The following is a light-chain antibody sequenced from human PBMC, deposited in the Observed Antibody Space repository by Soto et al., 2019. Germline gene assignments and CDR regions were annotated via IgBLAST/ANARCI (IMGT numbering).Light chain of an antibody. J-gene: IGLJ1*01. CDR2: EVT. CDR1: TSDIAGYNY. CDR3: NSYTSASFDV. V-gene: IGLV2-14*01. Sequence: SALAQPASVSGSPGQSITISCTGTTSDIAGYNYVSWYQQHPGKAPKLLIYEVTSRASGVSHRFSGSKSGNTASLTISGLQAEDEAEYYCNSYTSASFDVFGTGTKVTVL.